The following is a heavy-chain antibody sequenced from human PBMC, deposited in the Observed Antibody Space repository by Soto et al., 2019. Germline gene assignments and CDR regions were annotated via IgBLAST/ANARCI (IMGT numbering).Heavy chain of an antibody. CDR3: ASTYYYDSSGYYQD. CDR1: GGSISSSSYY. J-gene: IGHJ6*02. V-gene: IGHV4-39*01. CDR2: IYYSGST. D-gene: IGHD3-22*01. Sequence: SETLSLTCTVSGGSISSSSYYWGWILQPPGKGLEWIGSIYYSGSTYYNPSLKSRVTISVDTSKNQFSLKLSSVTAADTAVYYCASTYYYDSSGYYQDWGQGTTVTVSS.